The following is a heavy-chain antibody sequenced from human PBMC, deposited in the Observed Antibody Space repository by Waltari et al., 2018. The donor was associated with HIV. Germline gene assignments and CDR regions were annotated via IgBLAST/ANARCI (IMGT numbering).Heavy chain of an antibody. D-gene: IGHD4-17*01. Sequence: VQLVQSGAEVKKPGESLKISCAGSGFTFTTYWIVWVRQMTGKGLEWMGIIYPGDSDTRYSPSFQGQVTISADKSISTAFLQWSSLKASDTAMYYCARPALERNYDDAAFDIWGQGTMVTVSS. CDR3: ARPALERNYDDAAFDI. J-gene: IGHJ3*02. V-gene: IGHV5-51*03. CDR2: IYPGDSDT. CDR1: GFTFTTYW.